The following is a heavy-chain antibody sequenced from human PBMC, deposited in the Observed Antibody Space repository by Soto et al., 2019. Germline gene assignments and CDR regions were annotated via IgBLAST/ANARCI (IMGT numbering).Heavy chain of an antibody. CDR1: GFTFSSYA. Sequence: GGSLRLSCAASGFTFSSYAMHWVRQAPGKGLEWVAVISYDGSNKYYADSVKGRFTISRDNSKNTLYLQMNSLRAEDTAVYYCARDRSITFGGVSYGMDVWGQGTTVTVSS. D-gene: IGHD3-16*01. CDR2: ISYDGSNK. CDR3: ARDRSITFGGVSYGMDV. V-gene: IGHV3-30-3*01. J-gene: IGHJ6*02.